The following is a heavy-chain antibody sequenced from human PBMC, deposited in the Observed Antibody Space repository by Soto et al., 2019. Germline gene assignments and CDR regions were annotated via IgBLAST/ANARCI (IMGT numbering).Heavy chain of an antibody. J-gene: IGHJ6*02. CDR3: ARDSDIYYGMDV. D-gene: IGHD3-9*01. CDR1: GFTFSVHS. Sequence: GESLKIPCAASGFTFSVHSVNWVRRAPGKGLEWVSYISSTSSARYYADSVRGRFTISRDNVKYSLYLQMNSLTDEDTAVYYCARDSDIYYGMDVWGQGTTVTVSS. CDR2: ISSTSSAR. V-gene: IGHV3-48*02.